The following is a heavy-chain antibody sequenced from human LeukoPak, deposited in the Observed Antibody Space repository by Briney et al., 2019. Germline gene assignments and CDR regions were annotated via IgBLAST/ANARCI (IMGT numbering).Heavy chain of an antibody. Sequence: SETLSLTCTVSGGSISSYYWSWIRQPPGKGLEWIGYIYYSGSTNYNPSLKSRVTISVDTSKNQFSLKLSSVTAADTAVYYCARDLEAVTPRYGMDVWGQGTTVTVSS. CDR1: GGSISSYY. V-gene: IGHV4-59*01. J-gene: IGHJ6*02. CDR3: ARDLEAVTPRYGMDV. CDR2: IYYSGST. D-gene: IGHD4-11*01.